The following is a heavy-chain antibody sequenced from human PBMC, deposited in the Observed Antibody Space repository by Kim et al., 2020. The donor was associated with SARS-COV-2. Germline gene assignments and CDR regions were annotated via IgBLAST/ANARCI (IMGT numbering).Heavy chain of an antibody. J-gene: IGHJ3*02. CDR2: IYYSGNT. D-gene: IGHD6-13*01. CDR3: ARLGARIATPGPKSAFDI. V-gene: IGHV4-39*01. Sequence: SETLSLTCTVSGGSISSTASYWGWIRQSPGTGLEYIGTIYYSGNTYHNPSLKSRVTISADMSKNQFSLKLSSVTAADTAVYYCARLGARIATPGPKSAFDIWGQGTLVTVSS. CDR1: GGSISSTASY.